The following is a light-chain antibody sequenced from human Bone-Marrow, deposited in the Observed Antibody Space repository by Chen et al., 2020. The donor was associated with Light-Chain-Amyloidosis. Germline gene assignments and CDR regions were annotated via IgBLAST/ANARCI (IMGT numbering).Light chain of an antibody. CDR3: SSYTITNTLV. CDR1: SSDVGGANH. Sequence: QSALTQPASVSGSPGQSITIPCTGTSSDVGGANHVSWYQQHPDKAPKLMIYEVTNRPSWVPDRVSGSKSDNTASLTISGLQTEDEADYFCSSYTITNTLVFGSGTRVTVL. CDR2: EVT. J-gene: IGLJ1*01. V-gene: IGLV2-14*01.